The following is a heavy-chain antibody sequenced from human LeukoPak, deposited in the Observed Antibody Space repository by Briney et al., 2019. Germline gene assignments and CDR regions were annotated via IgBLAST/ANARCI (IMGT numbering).Heavy chain of an antibody. CDR1: GFTFSSYW. CDR3: AREYFDYGGNPGFDY. Sequence: GGSLRLSCAGSGFTFSSYWMSWVRQAPGKGLEWVAVISYDGSNKYYADSVKGRFTTSRDNSKNTLYLQMNSLRAEDTAVYYCAREYFDYGGNPGFDYWGQGTLVTVSS. J-gene: IGHJ4*02. CDR2: ISYDGSNK. V-gene: IGHV3-30-3*01. D-gene: IGHD4-23*01.